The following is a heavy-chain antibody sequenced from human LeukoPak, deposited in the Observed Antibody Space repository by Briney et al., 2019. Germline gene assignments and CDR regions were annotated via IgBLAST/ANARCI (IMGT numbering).Heavy chain of an antibody. D-gene: IGHD2-15*01. V-gene: IGHV3-30*04. CDR1: GFTFSSYA. CDR3: AREGSSGGSHDAFDI. J-gene: IGHJ3*02. Sequence: GGSLRLSCAASGFTFSSYAMHWVRQAPGKGLGWVAVISYNGSNKYYADSVKGRFTISRDNSKNTLYLQMNSLRAEDTAVYYCAREGSSGGSHDAFDIWGQGTMVTVSS. CDR2: ISYNGSNK.